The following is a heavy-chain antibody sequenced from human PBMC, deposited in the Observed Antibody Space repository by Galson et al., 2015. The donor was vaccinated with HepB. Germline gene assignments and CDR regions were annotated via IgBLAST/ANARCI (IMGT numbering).Heavy chain of an antibody. J-gene: IGHJ4*02. CDR1: GFTFKNAW. CDR2: IKSKTDGETA. Sequence: SLRLSCAVSGFTFKNAWMNWVRQAPGKGLEWVGHIKSKTDGETADYAAPVKGRFTISRDGSKNMVFLEMNSLKSEDTAVYYCTTSLTHWASFDHWGQGNLVTVSS. D-gene: IGHD7-27*01. V-gene: IGHV3-15*07. CDR3: TTSLTHWASFDH.